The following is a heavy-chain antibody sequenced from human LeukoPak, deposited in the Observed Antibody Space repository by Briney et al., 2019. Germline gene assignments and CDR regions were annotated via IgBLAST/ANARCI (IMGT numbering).Heavy chain of an antibody. Sequence: SETLSLTCTVSGGSISSSSYYWGWIRQPPGKGLEWIGSIYYSGSTYYNPSLKSRVTISVDTSKNQFSLKLSSVTAADTAVYYCARRGSSGWYDYWGQGTLVTVSS. CDR1: GGSISSSSYY. V-gene: IGHV4-39*01. D-gene: IGHD6-19*01. CDR2: IYYSGST. J-gene: IGHJ4*02. CDR3: ARRGSSGWYDY.